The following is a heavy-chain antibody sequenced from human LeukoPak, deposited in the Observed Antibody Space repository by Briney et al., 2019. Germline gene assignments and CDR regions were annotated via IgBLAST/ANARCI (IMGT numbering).Heavy chain of an antibody. CDR1: GFTFSSYW. CDR3: ARDSPPLAYYYYGMDV. V-gene: IGHV3-7*01. Sequence: GSLRLSCAASGFTFSSYWMSWVRQAPGKGLEWVANIKQDGSEKYYVDSVKGRFTISRDNAKNSLYLQMNSLRAEDTAVYYCARDSPPLAYYYYGMDVWGQGTTVTVSS. J-gene: IGHJ6*02. CDR2: IKQDGSEK.